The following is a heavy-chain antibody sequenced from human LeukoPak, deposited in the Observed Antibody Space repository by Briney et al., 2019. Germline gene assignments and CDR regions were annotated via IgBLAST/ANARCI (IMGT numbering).Heavy chain of an antibody. CDR1: GFTFSSYA. J-gene: IGHJ4*02. Sequence: GGSLRLSCAASGFTFSSYAMNWVRQAPGRGLEWVSTISHSGSSTYYPDSVKGRFTISRDNSKNTLYLQMNSLRAEDTAVYYCARVMGRYCSSTSCYVDYWGQGTLVTVSS. CDR3: ARVMGRYCSSTSCYVDY. CDR2: ISHSGSST. V-gene: IGHV3-23*01. D-gene: IGHD2-2*01.